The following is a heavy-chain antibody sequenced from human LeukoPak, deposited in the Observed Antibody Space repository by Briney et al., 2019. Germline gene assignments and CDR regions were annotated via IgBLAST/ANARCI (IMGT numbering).Heavy chain of an antibody. V-gene: IGHV3-73*01. CDR3: TSLLYYHDSSGYRSIDY. J-gene: IGHJ4*02. CDR2: IRSKANSYAT. D-gene: IGHD3-22*01. Sequence: GGSLRLSCAASGFTFSGSATHWVRQASGKGLEWVGRIRSKANSYATAYATSVKGRFTISRDDSKNTAYLQMNSLKTEDTAVYYCTSLLYYHDSSGYRSIDYWGQGTLVTVSS. CDR1: GFTFSGSA.